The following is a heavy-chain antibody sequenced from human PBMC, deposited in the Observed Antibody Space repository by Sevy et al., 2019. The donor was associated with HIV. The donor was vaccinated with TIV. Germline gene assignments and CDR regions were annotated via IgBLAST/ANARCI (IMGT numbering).Heavy chain of an antibody. CDR2: ISYDGNYK. CDR3: AKSRCASYLAKYYYGLDV. J-gene: IGHJ6*02. V-gene: IGHV3-30*18. CDR1: GFTFSGG. Sequence: GGSLRLSCAASGFTFSGGMHWVRQPPGKGLEWVAVISYDGNYKNYAESVKGRFTISRDNSRNALYLQMDSLRAEDTALYYCAKSRCASYLAKYYYGLDVWGQGTTVTVSS. D-gene: IGHD1-26*01.